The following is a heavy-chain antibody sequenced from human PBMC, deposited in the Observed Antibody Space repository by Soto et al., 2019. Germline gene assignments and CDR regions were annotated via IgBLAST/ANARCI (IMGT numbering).Heavy chain of an antibody. CDR3: ARVDTIFGVPPGYYYGMDV. V-gene: IGHV1-69*06. CDR1: GGTFSSYA. D-gene: IGHD3-3*01. Sequence: GASVKVSCKASGGTFSSYAISWVRQAPGQGLEWMGGIIPIFGTANYAQKFQGRVTITADKSTSTAYMELSSLRSEDTAVYYCARVDTIFGVPPGYYYGMDVWGQGTTVTVSS. CDR2: IIPIFGTA. J-gene: IGHJ6*02.